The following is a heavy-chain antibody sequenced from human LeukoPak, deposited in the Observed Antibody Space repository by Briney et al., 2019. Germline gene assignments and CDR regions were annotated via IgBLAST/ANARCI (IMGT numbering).Heavy chain of an antibody. V-gene: IGHV4-59*01. CDR2: INYSGST. D-gene: IGHD6-13*01. CDR1: GGSISNYY. J-gene: IGHJ4*02. Sequence: SETLSLTCTVSGGSISNYYWSWIRQPPGKGLEWIAYINYSGSTNYNPSLKSRVTISVDTSKNHFSLTLSSVTAADTAVYYCARGVVAAGGNDFDYWGRGTLVTVSS. CDR3: ARGVVAAGGNDFDY.